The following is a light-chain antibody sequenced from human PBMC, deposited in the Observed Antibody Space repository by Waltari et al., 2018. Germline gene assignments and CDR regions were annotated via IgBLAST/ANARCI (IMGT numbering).Light chain of an antibody. CDR2: KDT. V-gene: IGLV3-25*03. CDR1: ALPTQY. Sequence: SYELTQPPSVSVSPGQTARITCSGDALPTQYAYWYQQTSGQAPVVIIYKDTERPSGIPERFSGSTSGTIVTLTISGVQAEDEADYYCQSADSSSKFQVFGGGTKLTVL. CDR3: QSADSSSKFQV. J-gene: IGLJ2*01.